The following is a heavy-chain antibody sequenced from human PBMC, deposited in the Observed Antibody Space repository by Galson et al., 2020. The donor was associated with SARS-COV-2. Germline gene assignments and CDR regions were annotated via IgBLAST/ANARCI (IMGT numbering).Heavy chain of an antibody. CDR1: GFTFHDYA. V-gene: IGHV3-9*01. CDR2: MGWNSGSV. D-gene: IGHD5-18*01. Sequence: LTRAASGFTFHDYAMPWVRQAPGTGLESGSGMGWNSGSVGYADSVKRRFTLPRDNAKNSLYLAMNSLGAEDTALYYCANDMGVDTASWGQGTLVTVSS. CDR3: ANDMGVDTAS. J-gene: IGHJ5*02.